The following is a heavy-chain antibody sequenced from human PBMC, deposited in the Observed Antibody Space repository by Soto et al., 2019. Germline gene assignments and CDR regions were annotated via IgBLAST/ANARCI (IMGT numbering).Heavy chain of an antibody. J-gene: IGHJ6*02. V-gene: IGHV3-48*03. CDR2: ISSSGSTI. CDR1: GFTFSSYE. D-gene: IGHD6-19*01. CDR3: ARDTVAALYSSGWYGGGGMDV. Sequence: PGGSLRLSCAASGFTFSSYEMNWVRQAPGKGLEWVSYISSSGSTIYYADSVKGRFTISRDNAKNSLYLQMNSLRAEDTAVYYCARDTVAALYSSGWYGGGGMDVWGQGTTVTVYS.